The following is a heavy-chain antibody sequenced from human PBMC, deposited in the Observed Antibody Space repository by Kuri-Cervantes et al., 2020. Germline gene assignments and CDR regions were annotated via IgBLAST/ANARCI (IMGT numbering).Heavy chain of an antibody. Sequence: SCTVSGGSISSGDYYWSWIRQPPGKGLEWIGYIYYSGSTYYNPSLKSRVTISVDKSKNLFSLELSSVTAADTAVYYCARDSAVPAALYSSGWYFSGFDPWGQGTLVTVSS. CDR3: ARDSAVPAALYSSGWYFSGFDP. CDR1: GGSISSGDYY. J-gene: IGHJ5*02. D-gene: IGHD6-19*01. CDR2: IYYSGST. V-gene: IGHV4-30-4*01.